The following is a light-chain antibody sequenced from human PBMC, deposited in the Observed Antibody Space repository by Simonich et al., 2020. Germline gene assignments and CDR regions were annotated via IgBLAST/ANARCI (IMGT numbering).Light chain of an antibody. J-gene: IGLJ2*01. CDR2: EGS. Sequence: QSALTQPASVSGSPGQSITISCTGTSSDVGGYNLVSWYQQHPGKAPKLMIYEGSKRPSGVSNRFSGFKSGNTASLTISGLQAEDEADYYCCSYAGSSTLVFGGGTKLTVL. CDR3: CSYAGSSTLV. CDR1: SSDVGGYNL. V-gene: IGLV2-23*01.